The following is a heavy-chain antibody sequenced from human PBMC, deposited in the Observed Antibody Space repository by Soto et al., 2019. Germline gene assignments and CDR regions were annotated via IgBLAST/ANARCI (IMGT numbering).Heavy chain of an antibody. D-gene: IGHD3-10*01. CDR2: INPSGDAT. CDR1: GFTFTTYY. CDR3: TRDWELGY. Sequence: QVLLVQSGAEVKKPVASVKVSCKASGFTFTTYYMHWVRQAPGQGLEWMGVINPSGDATTYAQRFQGRVTMTKDTSASTVYLELSSLRSEDTAVYYCTRDWELGYWGQGTLVTVS. V-gene: IGHV1-46*01. J-gene: IGHJ4*02.